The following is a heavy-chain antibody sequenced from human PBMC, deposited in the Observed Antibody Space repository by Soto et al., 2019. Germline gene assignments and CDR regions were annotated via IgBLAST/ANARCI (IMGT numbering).Heavy chain of an antibody. J-gene: IGHJ2*01. V-gene: IGHV3-7*01. Sequence: GGSLRLSCAASGFTFSSYWMSWVRQAPGKGLEWVANIKQDGSEKYYVDSVKGRFTISRDNAKNSLYLQMNSLRAEDTAVYYCARGLDSSSWYEGAVYFDLWGRGTLVTVSS. CDR1: GFTFSSYW. CDR2: IKQDGSEK. D-gene: IGHD6-13*01. CDR3: ARGLDSSSWYEGAVYFDL.